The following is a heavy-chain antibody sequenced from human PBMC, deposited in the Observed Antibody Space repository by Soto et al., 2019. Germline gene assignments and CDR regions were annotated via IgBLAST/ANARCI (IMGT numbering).Heavy chain of an antibody. Sequence: QVQLVQSGAEVKKPGASVKVSCKASGYTFTNYVMHWVRQAPGQRLEWMGRINAGDDNTKYSQKFEGRVTITTDTSASTAYMELSSLRSEDTAVYYCARESGYPLDYWGQGTLVTVSS. J-gene: IGHJ4*02. CDR3: ARESGYPLDY. CDR1: GYTFTNYV. D-gene: IGHD3-22*01. V-gene: IGHV1-3*01. CDR2: INAGDDNT.